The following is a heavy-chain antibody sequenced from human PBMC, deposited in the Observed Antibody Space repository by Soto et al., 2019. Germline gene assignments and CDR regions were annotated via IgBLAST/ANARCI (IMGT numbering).Heavy chain of an antibody. Sequence: EVQLVESGGGLVQPGGSLRLSCAASGFTFSDHHMDWVRQAPGKGLEWVGRIRNKANSYTREYAASVKGRFTISRDDSENSVYLQMNSLKTDATALYYCVRRDNGASYWDYWGQGTLVTVSS. V-gene: IGHV3-72*01. D-gene: IGHD2-8*01. J-gene: IGHJ4*02. CDR2: IRNKANSYTR. CDR3: VRRDNGASYWDY. CDR1: GFTFSDHH.